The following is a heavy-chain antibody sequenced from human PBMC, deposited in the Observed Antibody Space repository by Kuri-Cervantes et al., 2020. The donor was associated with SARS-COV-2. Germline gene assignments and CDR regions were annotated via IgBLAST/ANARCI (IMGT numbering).Heavy chain of an antibody. J-gene: IGHJ6*03. V-gene: IGHV3-30*04. CDR2: ISYDGSNK. Sequence: GGSLRLSCAASGFTFSSYAMHWVRQAPGKGLEWVAVISYDGSNKYYADSVKGRFTISRDNSMNTLYLQMNSLRAEDTAVYYCARDGGGYMDVWGKGTTVTVSS. CDR1: GFTFSSYA. CDR3: ARDGGGYMDV. D-gene: IGHD3-16*01.